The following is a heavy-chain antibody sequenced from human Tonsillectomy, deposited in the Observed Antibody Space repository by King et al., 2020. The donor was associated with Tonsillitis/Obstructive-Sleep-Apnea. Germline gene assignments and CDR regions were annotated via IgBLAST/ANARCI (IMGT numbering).Heavy chain of an antibody. CDR1: GFSLSNARMG. CDR3: ARISIVVVPAAKDGAFDI. CDR2: IFSNDEK. Sequence: VTLKESGPVLVKPPETLTLTCTVSGFSLSNARMGVSWIRQPPGKALEWLAHIFSNDEKPYSTSLKSRLTISKDTSKSQVVLTMTNMDPVDTATYYCARISIVVVPAAKDGAFDIWGQGTMVTVSS. D-gene: IGHD2-2*01. J-gene: IGHJ3*02. V-gene: IGHV2-26*01.